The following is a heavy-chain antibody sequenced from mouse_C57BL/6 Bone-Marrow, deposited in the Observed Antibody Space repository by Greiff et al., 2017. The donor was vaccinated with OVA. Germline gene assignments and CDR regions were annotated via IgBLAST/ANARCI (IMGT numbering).Heavy chain of an antibody. CDR2: IDPETGGT. J-gene: IGHJ4*01. Sequence: QVQLKQSGAELVRPGASVTLSCKASGYTFTDYEMHWVKQTPVHGLEWIGAIDPETGGTAYNQKFKGKAILTADKSSSTAYMELRSLTSEDSAVYYCTRRGAMGYRGQETSVTVSS. CDR3: TRRGAMGY. V-gene: IGHV1-15*01. CDR1: GYTFTDYE.